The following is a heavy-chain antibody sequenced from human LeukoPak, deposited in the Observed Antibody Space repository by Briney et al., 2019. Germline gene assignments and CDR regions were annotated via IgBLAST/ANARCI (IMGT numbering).Heavy chain of an antibody. CDR3: ARASTGGSYYNIHFDY. D-gene: IGHD3-10*01. V-gene: IGHV4-31*03. CDR2: IYYSGST. Sequence: SETLSLTCTVSGGSISSGGYYWSWIRQHPGKGLEWIGYIYYSGSTYYNPSLKSRVTISVDTSKNQSSLKLSSVTAADTAVYYCARASTGGSYYNIHFDYWGQGTLVTVSS. CDR1: GGSISSGGYY. J-gene: IGHJ4*02.